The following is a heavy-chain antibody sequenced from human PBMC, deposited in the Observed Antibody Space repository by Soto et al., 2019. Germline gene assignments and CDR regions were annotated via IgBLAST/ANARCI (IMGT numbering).Heavy chain of an antibody. Sequence: SETLSLTCTVSGDAIYIGGYYWTWIRQHPGKGLEWIGYIYHTGKTYYNPSLESRVTMSVDTSKNQISLKLASVTAADPAVYYCGRDGSSIPNWIDPGGQETLVTVS. J-gene: IGHJ5*02. V-gene: IGHV4-31*03. CDR3: GRDGSSIPNWIDP. D-gene: IGHD2-2*01. CDR1: GDAIYIGGYY. CDR2: IYHTGKT.